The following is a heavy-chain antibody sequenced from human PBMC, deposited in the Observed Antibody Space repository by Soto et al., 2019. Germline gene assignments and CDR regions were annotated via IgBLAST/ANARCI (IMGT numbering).Heavy chain of an antibody. CDR3: ARIPVDTYMINWFDP. V-gene: IGHV4-61*08. D-gene: IGHD5-18*01. Sequence: SDTRSRTWTVSGGSVSSGGYYWMWIRQPPGKGLDWIGYIYYSGSTNYNPSLKSRVSISLDTSKNQFSLRLTSVTAADTAVYYCARIPVDTYMINWFDPWGQGTLVTVSS. J-gene: IGHJ5*02. CDR2: IYYSGST. CDR1: GGSVSSGGYY.